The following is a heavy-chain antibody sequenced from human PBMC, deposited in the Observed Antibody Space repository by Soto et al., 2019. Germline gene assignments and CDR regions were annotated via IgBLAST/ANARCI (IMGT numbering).Heavy chain of an antibody. CDR3: ARHEPLMNWKPPQDRFNP. Sequence: AXESLKICFRGVGDTFTSYWISWVRQIPGKGLEWMGKIDASDSNTNYSPSFQGHVIISADKSISTAYLQWSSLQASDTAIYYCARHEPLMNWKPPQDRFNPWGQGTLVTVSS. V-gene: IGHV5-10-1*01. CDR1: GDTFTSYW. CDR2: IDASDSNT. J-gene: IGHJ5*02. D-gene: IGHD1-1*01.